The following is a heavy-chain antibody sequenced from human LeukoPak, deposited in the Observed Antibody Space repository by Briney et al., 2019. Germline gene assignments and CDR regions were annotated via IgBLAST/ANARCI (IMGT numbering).Heavy chain of an antibody. V-gene: IGHV3-7*01. D-gene: IGHD6-19*01. CDR2: IKQDGSET. CDR3: ARLYSTGCYGGPDY. J-gene: IGHJ4*02. Sequence: GGSLRLSCAGSGFSFSSHWMSWVRQAPGKGLEWVANIKQDGSETFYVDSVKGRFTVSRDNAKNSLYLQMSSLRAEDTAVYYCARLYSTGCYGGPDYWGQGTLVAVSS. CDR1: GFSFSSHW.